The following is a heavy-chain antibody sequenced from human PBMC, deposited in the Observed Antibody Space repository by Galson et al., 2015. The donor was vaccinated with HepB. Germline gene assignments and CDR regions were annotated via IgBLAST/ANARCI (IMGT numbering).Heavy chain of an antibody. D-gene: IGHD3-22*01. CDR2: ISYDGSNK. V-gene: IGHV3-30*18. J-gene: IGHJ6*02. CDR3: AKTDGYYDSSGYYYYYYGMDV. CDR1: GFTFSSYG. Sequence: SLRLSCAASGFTFSSYGMHWVRQAPGKGLEWVAVISYDGSNKYYADSVKGRFTISRDNSKNTLYLQMNSLRAEDTAVYYCAKTDGYYDSSGYYYYYYGMDVWGQGTTVTVSS.